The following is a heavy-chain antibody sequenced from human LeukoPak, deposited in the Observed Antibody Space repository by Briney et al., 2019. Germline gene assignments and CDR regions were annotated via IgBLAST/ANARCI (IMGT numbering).Heavy chain of an antibody. V-gene: IGHV1-8*01. J-gene: IGHJ6*03. CDR1: GYTFTSYD. D-gene: IGHD3-10*01. CDR2: MNPNSGNT. Sequence: GASVKVSCKASGYTFTSYDINWVRQATGQGLEWVGWMNPNSGNTGYAQKFQGRVTMTRNTSISTAYMELSSLRSEDTAVYYCARGRRFRAQTGYYYYYMDVWGKGTTVTVSS. CDR3: ARGRRFRAQTGYYYYYMDV.